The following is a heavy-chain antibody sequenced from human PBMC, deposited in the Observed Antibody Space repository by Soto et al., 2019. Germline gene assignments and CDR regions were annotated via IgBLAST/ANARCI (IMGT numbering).Heavy chain of an antibody. D-gene: IGHD2-21*02. Sequence: QVQLVQSGAEVKKPGSSVTVSCKASGASFYSYTINWVRQAPGQVLEWMGGIVPVFGTPTYSQKFQGRVTITADEPTSTAYMALSSLRSEDTAVYYCARDRWVTARMPGASGDWGQGTLVTVSS. J-gene: IGHJ4*02. V-gene: IGHV1-69*01. CDR2: IVPVFGTP. CDR3: ARDRWVTARMPGASGD. CDR1: GASFYSYT.